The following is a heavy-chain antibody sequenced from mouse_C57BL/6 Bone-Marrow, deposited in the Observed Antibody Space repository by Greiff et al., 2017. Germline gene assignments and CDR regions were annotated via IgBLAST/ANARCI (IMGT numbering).Heavy chain of an antibody. D-gene: IGHD1-1*01. J-gene: IGHJ4*01. Sequence: VQLKQSGPVLVKPGASVKMSCKASGYTFTDYYMNWVKQSHGKSLEWIGVINPYNGGTSYNQKFKGKATLTVDKSSSTAYMELNSLTSEDSAVYYGASEYDYGNVYYAMDYWGQGTSVTVSA. CDR2: INPYNGGT. CDR3: ASEYDYGNVYYAMDY. CDR1: GYTFTDYY. V-gene: IGHV1-19*01.